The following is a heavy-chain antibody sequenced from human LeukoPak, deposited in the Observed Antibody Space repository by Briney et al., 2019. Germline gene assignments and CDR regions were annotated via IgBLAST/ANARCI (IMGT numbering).Heavy chain of an antibody. CDR3: ARAVWRSSSWSDLFDY. D-gene: IGHD6-13*01. CDR2: IRYDGSNK. CDR1: GFTFSSYG. J-gene: IGHJ4*02. Sequence: GGSLRLSCAASGFTFSSYGMHWVRQAPGKGLEWVAFIRYDGSNKYYADSVKGRFTISRDNSKNTLYLQMNSLRAEDTAVYYCARAVWRSSSWSDLFDYWGQGTLVTVSS. V-gene: IGHV3-30*02.